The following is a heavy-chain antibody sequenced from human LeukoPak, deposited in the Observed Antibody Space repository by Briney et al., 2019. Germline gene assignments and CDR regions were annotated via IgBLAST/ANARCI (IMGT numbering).Heavy chain of an antibody. CDR3: TRPFYCSSTSCYEDY. V-gene: IGHV3-73*01. Sequence: PGGSLKLSCAASGFTFSGSAMHWVRQASGKGLEWVGRIRSKDNSYATAYAASVKGRFTISRDDSKNTAYLQMNSLKTEDTAVYYCTRPFYCSSTSCYEDYWGQGTLVTVSS. D-gene: IGHD2-2*01. CDR2: IRSKDNSYAT. J-gene: IGHJ4*02. CDR1: GFTFSGSA.